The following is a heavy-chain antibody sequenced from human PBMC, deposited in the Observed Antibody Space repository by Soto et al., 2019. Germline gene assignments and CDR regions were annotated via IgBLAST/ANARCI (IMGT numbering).Heavy chain of an antibody. J-gene: IGHJ4*02. D-gene: IGHD3-22*01. CDR3: VRRPDGGYYFDY. CDR2: IYPYDSET. V-gene: IGHV5-51*01. CDR1: GYSFTHYC. Sequence: AASLKISGNGSGYSFTHYCIGWVLQMPGKGLEWMGLIYPYDSETRYSPSFQGQVTMSVDKAISTAYLQWSSLKASDTAMYYCVRRPDGGYYFDYWGQGTLVTVSS.